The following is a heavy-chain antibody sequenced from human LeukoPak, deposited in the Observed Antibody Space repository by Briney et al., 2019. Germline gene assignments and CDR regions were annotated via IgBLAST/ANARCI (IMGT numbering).Heavy chain of an antibody. CDR1: GFTFSNYS. CDR3: ARPGPFTFGGVIVIPAFDY. D-gene: IGHD3-16*02. CDR2: IRGSSRSI. V-gene: IGHV3-48*04. J-gene: IGHJ4*02. Sequence: GGSLRLSCAASGFTFSNYSMNWVRQAPGKGLEWVSYIRGSSRSIYYADSVKGRFTISRDNAKDSLYLQMHSLRAEDTAVYYCARPGPFTFGGVIVIPAFDYWGQGTLVTVSS.